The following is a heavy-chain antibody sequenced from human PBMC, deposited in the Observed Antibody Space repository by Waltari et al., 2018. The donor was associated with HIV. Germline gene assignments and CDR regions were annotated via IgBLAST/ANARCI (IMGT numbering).Heavy chain of an antibody. CDR1: GGSIASSDSF. CDR2: ALYTRRPDLFTGQF. J-gene: IGHJ1*01. CDR3: VRHAAEFRPDFGWILAGVFEP. D-gene: IGHD6-19*01. Sequence: QVQLQESGPGFVKPSETLSLICNVSGGSIASSDSFWCWIRPYPDRHLEWVGSALYTRRPDLFTGQFFAKSSLKSRVALSVDTSKNQVSLRLTSVTAADTGLYYCVRHAAEFRPDFGWILAGVFEPWGLGTQVIVS. V-gene: IGHV4-39*01.